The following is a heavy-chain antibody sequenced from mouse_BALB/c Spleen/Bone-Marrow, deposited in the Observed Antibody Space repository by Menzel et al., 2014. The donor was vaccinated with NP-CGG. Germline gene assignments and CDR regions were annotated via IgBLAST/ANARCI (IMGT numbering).Heavy chain of an antibody. CDR1: GFDFSRYW. J-gene: IGHJ3*01. V-gene: IGHV4-1*02. CDR2: INPASSTI. D-gene: IGHD1-2*01. Sequence: EVHLVESGGGLVQPGGSLKLSCAASGFDFSRYWMTWVRQAPGKGLEWIGEINPASSTINYTPSLKDKFIISRDNAKNTLYLQMSKVRSEDTALYYCAKNYYYGYVAYWGQGTLVTVSA. CDR3: AKNYYYGYVAY.